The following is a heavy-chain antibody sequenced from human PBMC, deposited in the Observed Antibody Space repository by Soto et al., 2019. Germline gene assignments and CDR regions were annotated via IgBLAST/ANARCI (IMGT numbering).Heavy chain of an antibody. CDR2: IYHSGST. D-gene: IGHD3-22*01. Sequence: SETLSLTCAVSGYSISSGYYWGWIRQPPGKGLEWIGSIYHSGSTYYNPSLKSRVTISVDTSKNQFSLKLSSVTAADTAVYYCARGFTITMIVVVISYFDYWGQGTLVTVSS. CDR3: ARGFTITMIVVVISYFDY. CDR1: GYSISSGYY. J-gene: IGHJ4*02. V-gene: IGHV4-38-2*01.